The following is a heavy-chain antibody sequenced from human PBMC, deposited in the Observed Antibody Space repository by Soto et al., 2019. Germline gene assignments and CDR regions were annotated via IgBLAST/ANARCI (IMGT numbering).Heavy chain of an antibody. J-gene: IGHJ4*02. Sequence: SVKVSGKASGGTFSSYAISWVRQAPGQGLEWMGGIIPIFGTANYAQKFQGRVTITADESTSTAYMELSSLRSEDTAVYYCARVSGGYYYDSSGYYYFDYWGQGTLVTVSS. CDR3: ARVSGGYYYDSSGYYYFDY. CDR1: GGTFSSYA. V-gene: IGHV1-69*13. D-gene: IGHD3-22*01. CDR2: IIPIFGTA.